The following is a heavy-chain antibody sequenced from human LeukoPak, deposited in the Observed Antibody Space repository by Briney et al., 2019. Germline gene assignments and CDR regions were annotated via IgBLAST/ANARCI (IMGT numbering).Heavy chain of an antibody. CDR3: ATVYGYGRMAGLYFDY. V-gene: IGHV1-24*01. CDR1: GYTLTELS. J-gene: IGHJ4*02. D-gene: IGHD5-18*01. Sequence: GASVKVSCKVSGYTLTELSMHWVRQAPGKGLEWMGGFDPEDGETIYAQKFQGRVTMTEDTSTDTAYMELSSLRSEDTAVYYCATVYGYGRMAGLYFDYWGQGTLVTVSS. CDR2: FDPEDGET.